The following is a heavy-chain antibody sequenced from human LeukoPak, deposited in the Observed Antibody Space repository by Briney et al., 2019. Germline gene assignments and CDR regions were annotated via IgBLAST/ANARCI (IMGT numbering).Heavy chain of an antibody. CDR2: IKQDGSEK. CDR3: ARKRGVEY. Sequence: GGSLRLSCAASGFTFSRMSWVRQAPGKGLEWVANIKQDGSEKYYVDSVKGRFTISRDNAKNSLYLQMNSLRAEDTAVYYCARKRGVEYWGQGTLVTVSS. V-gene: IGHV3-7*01. CDR1: GFTFSR. J-gene: IGHJ4*02. D-gene: IGHD2-15*01.